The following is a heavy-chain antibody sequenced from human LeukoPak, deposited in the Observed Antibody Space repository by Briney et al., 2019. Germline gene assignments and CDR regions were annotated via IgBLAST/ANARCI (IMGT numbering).Heavy chain of an antibody. J-gene: IGHJ4*02. CDR1: GLTFSINA. D-gene: IGHD1-26*01. V-gene: IGHV3-23*01. CDR2: IGDTDLST. CDR3: AKDQAPTVGATDF. Sequence: GGSLRLSCAASGLTFSINAMSWVRQAPGKGLEWVSTIGDTDLSTHYADSVKGRFTISRDNSKNTLYLQMNSLRAEDTAVYYCAKDQAPTVGATDFWGQGTLVTVSS.